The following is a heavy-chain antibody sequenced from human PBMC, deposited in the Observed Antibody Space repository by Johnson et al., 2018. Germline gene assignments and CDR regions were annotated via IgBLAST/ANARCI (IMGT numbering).Heavy chain of an antibody. CDR3: ARDIGSSWYRGVQH. Sequence: VQLQESGGGLVKPGGSLRLSCAASGFTFNNAWMSWVRQAPGKGLEWVGRIKSKTDAGTTDYAAPGKGRFTISRDDSKNTLYLQMNSLRAEDTAFYYCARDIGSSWYRGVQHWGQGTLVTVSS. D-gene: IGHD6-13*01. CDR1: GFTFNNAW. CDR2: IKSKTDAGTT. V-gene: IGHV3-15*01. J-gene: IGHJ1*01.